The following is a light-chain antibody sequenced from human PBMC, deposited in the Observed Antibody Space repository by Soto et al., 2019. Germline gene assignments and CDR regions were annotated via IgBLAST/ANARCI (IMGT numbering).Light chain of an antibody. CDR1: QSVSSSY. J-gene: IGKJ2*01. Sequence: EIVLKQSPGTLSLSPGARATLSCRASQSVSSSYLAWYQQKPGQAPRLLIYGASSRATGHRDRFSGSGSGKDFTLTISRLEPEDFAVYYCQQYGSSPLYTFGQGTKLEIK. V-gene: IGKV3-20*01. CDR2: GAS. CDR3: QQYGSSPLYT.